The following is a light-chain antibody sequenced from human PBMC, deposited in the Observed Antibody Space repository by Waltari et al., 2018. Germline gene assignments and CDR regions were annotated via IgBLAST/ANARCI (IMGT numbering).Light chain of an antibody. J-gene: IGKJ2*01. CDR3: QQRSNWTPHT. V-gene: IGKV3-11*01. CDR1: QGVGTY. Sequence: EIVLTQSPATLSLSPGETATTSCRTSQGVGTYLASYQQKPGQAPRLLIYDASNSATGIPARFRGSGSGTDFTLTISSLEAEDFAIYYCQQRSNWTPHTFGQGARLEIK. CDR2: DAS.